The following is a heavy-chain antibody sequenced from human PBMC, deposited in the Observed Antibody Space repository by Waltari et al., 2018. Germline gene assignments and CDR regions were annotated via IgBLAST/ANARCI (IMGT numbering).Heavy chain of an antibody. V-gene: IGHV4-59*01. Sequence: QVQLKESGPGLVKPSETLSLTCTAPGDSISNYYWSWFRQPPGRGLELIGSISHTGSTDYNPARKMRGTIAVGTSSNQFPLKLSSVTAADTAVYYCSADAPLSPRFLEWLLSIVDDWDQGTLVTVSS. CDR3: SADAPLSPRFLEWLLSIVDD. CDR2: ISHTGST. D-gene: IGHD3-3*01. CDR1: GDSISNYY. J-gene: IGHJ4*02.